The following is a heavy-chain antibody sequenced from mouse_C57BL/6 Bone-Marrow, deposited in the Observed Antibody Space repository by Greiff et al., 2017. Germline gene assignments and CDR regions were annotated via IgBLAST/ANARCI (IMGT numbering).Heavy chain of an antibody. Sequence: VQLQQSGPGLVKPSQSLSLTCSVTGYSITSGYYWNWIRQFPGNKLEWVGIISYDGSNNYNPYLKNRTSFTRDTSTHQVYLQLNSVSTEDTATDYCARAEYYGSSYRWFDVWGTGTTVTVSA. V-gene: IGHV3-6*01. CDR1: GYSITSGYY. CDR2: ISYDGSN. D-gene: IGHD1-1*01. J-gene: IGHJ1*03. CDR3: ARAEYYGSSYRWFDV.